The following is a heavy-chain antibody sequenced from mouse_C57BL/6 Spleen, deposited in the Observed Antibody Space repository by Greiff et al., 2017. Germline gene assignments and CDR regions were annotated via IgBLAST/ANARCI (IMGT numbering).Heavy chain of an antibody. CDR2: IRLKSDNYAT. J-gene: IGHJ3*01. CDR3: TEDYGSDWFAY. Sequence: VQLVESGGGLVQPGGSMKLSCVASGFTFSNYWMNWVRQSPEKGLEWVAQIRLKSDNYATHYAESVKGRFTISRDDSKSSVYLQMNNLRAEDTGIYYCTEDYGSDWFAYWGQGTLVTVSA. D-gene: IGHD1-1*01. V-gene: IGHV6-3*01. CDR1: GFTFSNYW.